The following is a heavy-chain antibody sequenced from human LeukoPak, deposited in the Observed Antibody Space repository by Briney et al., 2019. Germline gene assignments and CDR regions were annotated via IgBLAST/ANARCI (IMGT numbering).Heavy chain of an antibody. D-gene: IGHD3-22*01. CDR2: FYTSANT. CDR3: ARGLRDEERHYGYYYMDV. V-gene: IGHV4-4*09. Sequence: SETLSLTCTVSGDSVSGYYGSWIRQPPGKGLEWIGYFYTSANTYYNPSLKSRVTMSVDTSKNQFSLKLTSVTAADTAVYYCARGLRDEERHYGYYYMDVWGKGTTVTVSS. J-gene: IGHJ6*03. CDR1: GDSVSGYY.